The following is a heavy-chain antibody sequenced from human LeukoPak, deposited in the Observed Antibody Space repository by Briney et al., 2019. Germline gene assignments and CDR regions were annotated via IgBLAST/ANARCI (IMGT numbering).Heavy chain of an antibody. D-gene: IGHD3-22*01. CDR2: ISYDGSNK. Sequence: GGSLRLSCTASGFTFSSYAMHWVRQAPGKGLEWVAVISYDGSNKYYVDSVKGRFTISRDNSKNTLYLQMNSLRAEDTAVYYCARVGSSGPYAFDYWGQGTLVTVSS. CDR3: ARVGSSGPYAFDY. J-gene: IGHJ4*02. V-gene: IGHV3-30-3*01. CDR1: GFTFSSYA.